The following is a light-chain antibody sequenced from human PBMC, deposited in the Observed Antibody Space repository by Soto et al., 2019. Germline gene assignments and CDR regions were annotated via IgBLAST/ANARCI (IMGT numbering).Light chain of an antibody. CDR2: WAS. CDR3: QQSHGSPWT. J-gene: IGKJ1*01. Sequence: DIVMTQSPYSLAVSLGERATIDCKSSQNILYSSNNKNYLAWYQQKPGQPPRLLFYWASTRESGVPDRFSGSGSGAHFTLTITGLQTEAVAVYYCQQSHGSPWTFGQGTKVDIK. CDR1: QNILYSSNNKNY. V-gene: IGKV4-1*01.